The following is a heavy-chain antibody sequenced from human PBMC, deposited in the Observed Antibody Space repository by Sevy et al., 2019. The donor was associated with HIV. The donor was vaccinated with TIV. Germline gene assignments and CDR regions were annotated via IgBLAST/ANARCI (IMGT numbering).Heavy chain of an antibody. J-gene: IGHJ6*02. CDR1: GFTFDDYA. Sequence: GGSLRLSCAASGFTFDDYAMHWVRQAPGKGLEWVSGISWNSGSIGYADSVKGRFTISRDNAKNSLYLQMNSLRAEDTALHYCAKDTAPHSYDSSGQYYYYYGMDVWGQGTTVTVSS. V-gene: IGHV3-9*01. CDR2: ISWNSGSI. D-gene: IGHD3-22*01. CDR3: AKDTAPHSYDSSGQYYYYYGMDV.